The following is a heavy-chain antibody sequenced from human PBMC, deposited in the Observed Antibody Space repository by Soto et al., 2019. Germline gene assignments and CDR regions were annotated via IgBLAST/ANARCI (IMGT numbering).Heavy chain of an antibody. CDR2: LYSGTDT. V-gene: IGHV3-53*01. J-gene: IGHJ4*02. CDR3: ARNRYSTSWFFDF. CDR1: GFTVSSNY. Sequence: GGYLRLSCAVSGFTVSSNYMSWVRQAPGKGLEWVSVLYSGTDTFYAASVKGRFTISRDSSKNTLYLEMNNLSAEDTAVHYCARNRYSTSWFFDFWGQGTLVTVSS. D-gene: IGHD6-13*01.